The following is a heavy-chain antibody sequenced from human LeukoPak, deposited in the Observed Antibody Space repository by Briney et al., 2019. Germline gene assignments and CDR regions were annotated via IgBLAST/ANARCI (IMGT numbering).Heavy chain of an antibody. V-gene: IGHV3-30*02. D-gene: IGHD6-6*01. Sequence: GGSLRLSCAASGFTFSSYGMHWVRQAPGKGLEWVAFIRYDGSNKYYADSVKGRFTIFTDNSKSTLYLQINSLRPEDTAVYYCARDLVSYSSSPLHWGQGTLSPSPQ. CDR3: ARDLVSYSSSPLH. CDR2: IRYDGSNK. J-gene: IGHJ4*02. CDR1: GFTFSSYG.